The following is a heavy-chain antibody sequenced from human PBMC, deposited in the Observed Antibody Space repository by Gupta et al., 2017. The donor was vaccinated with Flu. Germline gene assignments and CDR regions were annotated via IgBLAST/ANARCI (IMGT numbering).Heavy chain of an antibody. V-gene: IGHV4-38-2*02. CDR2: VYHNVKT. Sequence: QVQLQESGPGLLKPSETLSLTCGVSGYSISTGYYWGWIRQPPGKGLEWIGSVYHNVKTYYNPSLKSRLTISVDTSKNQFSLKVTSMTAADTAVYYCVREAVDTATFDIWGQGTMVIVSS. CDR1: GYSISTGYY. J-gene: IGHJ3*02. D-gene: IGHD5-18*01. CDR3: VREAVDTATFDI.